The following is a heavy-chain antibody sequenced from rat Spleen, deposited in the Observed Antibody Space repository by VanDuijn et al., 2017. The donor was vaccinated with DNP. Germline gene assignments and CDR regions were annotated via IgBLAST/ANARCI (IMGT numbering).Heavy chain of an antibody. J-gene: IGHJ2*01. CDR2: VNKDSSTI. CDR1: GFNFNDNW. V-gene: IGHV4-2*01. Sequence: EVKLVESGGGLVQPGRSLKISCAASGFNFNDNWMGWVRQAPGKGLEWIGHVNKDSSTITYTPSLKDKFTISRDNGQNTLYLQMSKLGSEDTAIYYCARGPNYGGYPDFFDYWGQGVMVTVSS. CDR3: ARGPNYGGYPDFFDY. D-gene: IGHD1-11*01.